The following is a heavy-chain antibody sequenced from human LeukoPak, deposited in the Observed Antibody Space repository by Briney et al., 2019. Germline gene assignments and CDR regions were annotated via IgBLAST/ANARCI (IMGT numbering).Heavy chain of an antibody. CDR2: INHSGST. Sequence: SETLSLTCAVYGGSFSGYYWSWIRQPPGKGLEWIGEINHSGSTNYNPSLKSRVTISVDTSKNQFSLKLSSVTTADTAVYYCARHQIMKKYYYDSSGYSYFDYWGQGTLVTVSS. V-gene: IGHV4-34*01. D-gene: IGHD3-22*01. CDR1: GGSFSGYY. CDR3: ARHQIMKKYYYDSSGYSYFDY. J-gene: IGHJ4*02.